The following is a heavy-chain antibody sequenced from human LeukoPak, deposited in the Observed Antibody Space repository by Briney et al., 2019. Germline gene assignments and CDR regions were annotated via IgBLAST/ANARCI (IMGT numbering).Heavy chain of an antibody. Sequence: GGSLRLSCAASGFTFSSYSMNWVRQAPGEGLEWVSYISSLSGTIYYADSVKGRFTISRDNAKNSLYLQMDSLRAEDTAVYYCARDGGGSSSWYASFDYWGQGTLVTVSS. D-gene: IGHD6-13*01. CDR1: GFTFSSYS. CDR2: ISSLSGTI. V-gene: IGHV3-48*01. CDR3: ARDGGGSSSWYASFDY. J-gene: IGHJ4*02.